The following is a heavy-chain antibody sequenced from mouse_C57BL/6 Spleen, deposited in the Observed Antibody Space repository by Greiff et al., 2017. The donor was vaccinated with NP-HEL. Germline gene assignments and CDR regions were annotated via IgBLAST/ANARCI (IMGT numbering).Heavy chain of an antibody. D-gene: IGHD1-3*01. J-gene: IGHJ4*01. V-gene: IGHV2-2*01. Sequence: QVQLQQSGPGLVQPSQSLSITCTVSGFSLTSYGVHWVRQSPGKGLEWLGVIWSGGSTDYNAAFISRLSISKDNSKSQVFFKMNSLQADDTAIYYCARNKLNALDYWGQGTGVTVSS. CDR2: IWSGGST. CDR3: ARNKLNALDY. CDR1: GFSLTSYG.